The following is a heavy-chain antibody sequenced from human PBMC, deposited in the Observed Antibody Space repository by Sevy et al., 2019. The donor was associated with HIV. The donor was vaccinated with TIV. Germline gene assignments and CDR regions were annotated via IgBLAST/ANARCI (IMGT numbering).Heavy chain of an antibody. CDR2: IFGDGDIT. CDR1: GFTFSSYA. D-gene: IGHD3-22*01. J-gene: IGHJ3*02. CDR3: AGGSYDSSGSFDAFDI. Sequence: GGSLRLSCAASGFTFSSYAMNWVRQAPGKGLEWVSSIFGDGDITYYEDSVKGRFTISRDKSKNTLYLQMHSLRAEDTAVYYCAGGSYDSSGSFDAFDIWGHGTMVTVSS. V-gene: IGHV3-23*01.